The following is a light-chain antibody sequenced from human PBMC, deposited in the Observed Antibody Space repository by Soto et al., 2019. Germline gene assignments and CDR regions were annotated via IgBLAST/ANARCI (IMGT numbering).Light chain of an antibody. Sequence: DIQMTQSPSSLSASVGDRVTITCRASQNIDSYLNWYQQRPGKAPKLLIHDAASLQSGVPSRLSGSGSGTDFALTINSLQPEDFATIYCQQTYTTPWTFGQGTKVDIK. CDR2: DAA. J-gene: IGKJ1*01. CDR3: QQTYTTPWT. V-gene: IGKV1-39*01. CDR1: QNIDSY.